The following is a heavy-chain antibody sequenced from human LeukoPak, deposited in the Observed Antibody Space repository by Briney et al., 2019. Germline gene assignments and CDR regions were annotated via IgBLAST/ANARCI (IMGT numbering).Heavy chain of an antibody. J-gene: IGHJ4*02. CDR3: AKGGHDFNPFYW. CDR1: GFTFSTYA. Sequence: GGSLRLSCADSGFTFSTYAMGWVRQSPGKGLEWVSSIKGGGGDPFYADSVKGRFTTSRDNSKNTLFLQLNSLRAEDSAVYYCAKGGHDFNPFYWWGQGTLVTVSS. CDR2: IKGGGGDP. D-gene: IGHD2-21*02. V-gene: IGHV3-23*01.